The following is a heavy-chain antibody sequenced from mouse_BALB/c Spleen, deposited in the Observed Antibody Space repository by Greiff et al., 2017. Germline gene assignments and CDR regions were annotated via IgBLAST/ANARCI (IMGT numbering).Heavy chain of an antibody. J-gene: IGHJ3*01. V-gene: IGHV5-17*02. CDR3: ARGGDCGSFAY. Sequence: EVKLMESGGGLVQPGGSRKLSCAASGFTFSSFGMHWVRQAPEKGLEWVAYISSGSSTIYYAYTVKGRFTISRDNPKNTLFLQMTSLRSEDTAMFYCARGGDCGSFAYWGQGTLVTVSA. CDR1: GFTFSSFG. CDR2: ISSGSSTI.